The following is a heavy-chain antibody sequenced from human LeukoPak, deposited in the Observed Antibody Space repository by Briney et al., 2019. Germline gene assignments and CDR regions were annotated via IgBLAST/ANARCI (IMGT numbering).Heavy chain of an antibody. D-gene: IGHD6-13*01. CDR3: AREGYSSSWYPGGYYFDY. CDR2: IWYDGSNK. Sequence: GGSLRLSCAASGFTFSSYGMHWVRQAPGKGLEWVAVIWYDGSNKYYADPVKGRFTISRDNSKNTLYLQMNSLRAEDTAVYYCAREGYSSSWYPGGYYFDYWGQGTLVTVSS. CDR1: GFTFSSYG. V-gene: IGHV3-33*01. J-gene: IGHJ4*02.